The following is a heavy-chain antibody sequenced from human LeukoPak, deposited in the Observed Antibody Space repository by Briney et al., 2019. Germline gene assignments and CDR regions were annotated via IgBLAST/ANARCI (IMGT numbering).Heavy chain of an antibody. V-gene: IGHV3-23*01. D-gene: IGHD1-26*01. CDR1: GFTFSSYA. CDR2: ITSGYST. CDR3: AKCKELHDAFDI. Sequence: TGGSLRLSCAASGFTFSSYAMSWVRQAPGKGLEWVSAITSGYSTYYADSVKGRFTISRDNSKNTLYLQMNSLRAEDTAVYYCAKCKELHDAFDIWGQGTMVTVSS. J-gene: IGHJ3*02.